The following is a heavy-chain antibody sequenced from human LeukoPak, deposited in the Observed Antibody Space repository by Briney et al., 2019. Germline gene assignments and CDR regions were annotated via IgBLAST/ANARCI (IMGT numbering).Heavy chain of an antibody. J-gene: IGHJ6*02. D-gene: IGHD6-13*01. CDR2: IYYNGST. V-gene: IGHV4-59*01. CDR3: ASSGIAAAGTRGYDGMDV. CDR1: GGSISHYY. Sequence: PSETLSLTCTVSGGSISHYYWSWIRQPPGKGLEWIGNIYYNGSTNYNPSLKSRVTISVDTSKNQFSLKVGSVTAADTAVYYCASSGIAAAGTRGYDGMDVWGQGTTVTVSS.